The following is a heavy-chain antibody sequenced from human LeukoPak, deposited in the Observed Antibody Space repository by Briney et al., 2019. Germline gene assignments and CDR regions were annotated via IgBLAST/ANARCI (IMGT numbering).Heavy chain of an antibody. CDR3: ARGVVTAILTPYWSDY. D-gene: IGHD2-21*02. CDR1: GYSFTSYW. CDR2: IYPGDSDT. V-gene: IGHV5-51*01. Sequence: GESLKVSCMGAGYSFTSYWIGWVRQMPGKGLEWVGIIYPGDSDTRYSPSFQGQVTISADKSISTAYLQWSSLKASDTAMYYCARGVVTAILTPYWSDYWGQGTLVTVSS. J-gene: IGHJ4*02.